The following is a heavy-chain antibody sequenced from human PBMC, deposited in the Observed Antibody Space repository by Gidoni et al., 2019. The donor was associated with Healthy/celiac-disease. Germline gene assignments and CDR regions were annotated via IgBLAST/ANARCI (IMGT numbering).Heavy chain of an antibody. D-gene: IGHD3-16*02. Sequence: QVQLVQSGAEVKKPGASVKVSCKAFGYTFTSYAMHWVRQAPGQRLEWMGWINAGNGNTKYSQKFQGRVTITRDTSASTAYMELSSLRSEDTAVYYCARDASYYDYVWGSYRFGFDPWGQGTLVTVSS. V-gene: IGHV1-3*01. J-gene: IGHJ5*02. CDR1: GYTFTSYA. CDR3: ARDASYYDYVWGSYRFGFDP. CDR2: INAGNGNT.